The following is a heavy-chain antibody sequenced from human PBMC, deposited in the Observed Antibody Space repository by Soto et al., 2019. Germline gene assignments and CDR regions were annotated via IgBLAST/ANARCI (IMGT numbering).Heavy chain of an antibody. CDR3: ARXGIAAPYYYYYYMDV. J-gene: IGHJ6*03. CDR2: IYYSGST. CDR1: GGSIRSYY. D-gene: IGHD6-13*01. V-gene: IGHV4-59*08. Sequence: PSETLSLTCTVSGGSIRSYYWSWIRQPPGKGLEWIGYIYYSGSTNYNPSLKSRVTISVDTSKNQFSLKLSSVTAADTAVYYCARXGIAAPYYYYYYMDVWGKGTTVTVSS.